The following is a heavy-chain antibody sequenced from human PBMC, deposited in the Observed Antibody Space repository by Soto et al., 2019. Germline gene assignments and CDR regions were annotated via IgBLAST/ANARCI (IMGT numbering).Heavy chain of an antibody. J-gene: IGHJ6*03. CDR2: INSDGSST. D-gene: IGHD3-16*02. CDR3: ARNKAYDYIWGSYHGNYYYYMDV. V-gene: IGHV3-74*01. Sequence: GGSLRLSCAASGFTFSSYWMHWVRQAPGKGLVWVSRINSDGSSTSYADSVKGRFTISRDNAKNTLYLQMNSLRAEDTAVYYCARNKAYDYIWGSYHGNYYYYMDVWGKGTTVTVSS. CDR1: GFTFSSYW.